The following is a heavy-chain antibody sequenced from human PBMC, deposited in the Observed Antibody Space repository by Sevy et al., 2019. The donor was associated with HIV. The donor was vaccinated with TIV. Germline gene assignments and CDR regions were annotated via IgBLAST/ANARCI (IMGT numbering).Heavy chain of an antibody. CDR3: ARSYDNSGYYYFDY. Sequence: SETLSLTCSVSGGSINSYYWNWILQPPGKGLEWIGHIYYSGSTNYNPSVKSRVSIFEDMSKNQFFLKLRSVTAADTAIYYCARSYDNSGYYYFDYWGQGALVTVSS. CDR2: IYYSGST. V-gene: IGHV4-59*01. CDR1: GGSINSYY. J-gene: IGHJ4*02. D-gene: IGHD3-22*01.